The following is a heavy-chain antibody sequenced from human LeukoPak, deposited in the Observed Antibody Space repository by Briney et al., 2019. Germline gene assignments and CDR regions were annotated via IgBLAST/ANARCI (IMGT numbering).Heavy chain of an antibody. CDR1: GFTFSSYS. CDR2: ISSSSSYI. Sequence: GGSLRLSCAAPGFTFSSYSMNWVRQAPGKGLEWVSSISSSSSYIYYADSVKGRFTISRDNAKNSLYLQMNSLRAEDTAVYYCARGYTSSSSWYCYWGQGTLVTVSS. V-gene: IGHV3-21*01. D-gene: IGHD6-13*01. CDR3: ARGYTSSSSWYCY. J-gene: IGHJ4*02.